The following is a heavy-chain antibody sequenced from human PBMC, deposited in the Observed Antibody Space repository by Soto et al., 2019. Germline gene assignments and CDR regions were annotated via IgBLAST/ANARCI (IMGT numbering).Heavy chain of an antibody. Sequence: PGGSLRDPWPASGFTFVSFTMNRVRQAPVKGLEWVSSLTSSGSYVYYADSMKGRFTISRDNAKNSVYLQLNSLRAEDTAVYYCARLRCSDGSCHYSFDYWGQGPLGTVPS. V-gene: IGHV3-21*01. CDR2: LTSSGSYV. CDR1: GFTFVSFT. J-gene: IGHJ4*02. D-gene: IGHD2-15*01. CDR3: ARLRCSDGSCHYSFDY.